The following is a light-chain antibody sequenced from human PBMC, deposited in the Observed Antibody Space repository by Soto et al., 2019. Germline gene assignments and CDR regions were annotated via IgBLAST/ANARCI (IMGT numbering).Light chain of an antibody. CDR2: EVS. Sequence: QSALTQPASVSGSPGQSITISCTGTSSDVGDSNYVSWYQQHPGKAPKLMIYEVSNRPSGVSNRFSGSKSGNTASLTISGLQAEDEADYYCSSYTTSSTEVFGTGTKLTVL. CDR1: SSDVGDSNY. J-gene: IGLJ1*01. CDR3: SSYTTSSTEV. V-gene: IGLV2-14*01.